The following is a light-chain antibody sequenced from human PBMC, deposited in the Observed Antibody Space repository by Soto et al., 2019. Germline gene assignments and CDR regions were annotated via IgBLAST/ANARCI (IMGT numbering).Light chain of an antibody. CDR1: QSINKC. J-gene: IGKJ1*01. CDR3: QQYSTYSAT. Sequence: DIQMTQPPSTLSASIGDRVTITCRASQSINKCLAWYQQKPGQAPKLLLYDASSLQSGDPSRFSGSVSGTQFTLTITTMQPDDFATYFGQQYSTYSATFAQGTKVDIK. CDR2: DAS. V-gene: IGKV1-5*01.